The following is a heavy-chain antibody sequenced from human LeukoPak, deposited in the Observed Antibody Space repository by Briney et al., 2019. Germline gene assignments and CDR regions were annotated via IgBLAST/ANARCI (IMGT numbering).Heavy chain of an antibody. Sequence: GASVKVSCKAPGYTFTTYHMHWVRQAPGQGLEWMGIINPSGDSTSYAQRFQGRVTMTRDMSTSTVYMELSSLRSEDTAVYYCARDIIFGSGRYSLGFDYWGQGTLVTVSS. V-gene: IGHV1-46*01. J-gene: IGHJ4*02. CDR3: ARDIIFGSGRYSLGFDY. D-gene: IGHD1-26*01. CDR1: GYTFTTYH. CDR2: INPSGDST.